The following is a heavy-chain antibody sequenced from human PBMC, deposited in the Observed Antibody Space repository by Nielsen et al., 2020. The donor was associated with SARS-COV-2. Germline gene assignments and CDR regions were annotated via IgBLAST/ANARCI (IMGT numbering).Heavy chain of an antibody. J-gene: IGHJ5*02. CDR3: AREGFHYDFWSGYYTNWFDP. D-gene: IGHD3-3*01. Sequence: RQAPGKGLEWIGSIYYSGSTYYNPSLKSRVTISVDTSKNQFSLKLSSVTAADTAVYYCAREGFHYDFWSGYYTNWFDPWGQGTLVTVSS. CDR2: IYYSGST. V-gene: IGHV4-39*07.